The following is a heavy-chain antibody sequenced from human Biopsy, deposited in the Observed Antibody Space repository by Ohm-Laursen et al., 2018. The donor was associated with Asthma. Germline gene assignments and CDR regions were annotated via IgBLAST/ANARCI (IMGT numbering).Heavy chain of an antibody. CDR1: GFSFDDCA. CDR3: AKSADYYDSTDYLDF. J-gene: IGHJ4*01. D-gene: IGHD3-22*01. CDR2: ISWNSGNI. Sequence: SLRLSCSASGFSFDDCAMHWVRQAQGKGLEWVSSISWNSGNIDYAVSVKGRFTISRDNAKNSLYLQMQSLRPEDTAFHYCAKSADYYDSTDYLDFWGRGTLVTVSS. V-gene: IGHV3-9*01.